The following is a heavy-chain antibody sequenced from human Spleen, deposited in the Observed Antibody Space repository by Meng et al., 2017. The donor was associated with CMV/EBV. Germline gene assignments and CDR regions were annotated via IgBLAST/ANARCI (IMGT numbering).Heavy chain of an antibody. CDR3: TREPRGPSLETGHYRYYGLDV. D-gene: IGHD3-10*01. CDR2: ISPRGSTI. J-gene: IGHJ6*02. Sequence: GESLKISCAASGFTFSDYTMNWVRQAPGKGLEWVSYISPRGSTIYYADSVRGRFTISRDNAKNALYLHMNRLRGDDTALYYCTREPRGPSLETGHYRYYGLDVWGQGTTVTVSS. V-gene: IGHV3-48*04. CDR1: GFTFSDYT.